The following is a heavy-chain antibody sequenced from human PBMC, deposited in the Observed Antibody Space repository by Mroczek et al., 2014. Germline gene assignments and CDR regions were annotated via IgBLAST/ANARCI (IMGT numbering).Heavy chain of an antibody. V-gene: IGHV4-34*01. Sequence: QVQLQQWGAGLLKPSETLSLTCAVYGGSFSGYYWSWIRQPPGKGLEWIGEINHSGSTNYNPSLKSRVTISVDTSKNQFSLKLSSVTAADTAVYYCAITREDWGYYYMDVWGKGTTVTVSS. J-gene: IGHJ6*03. CDR3: AITREDWGYYYMDV. CDR1: GGSFSGYY. CDR2: INHSGST. D-gene: IGHD7-27*01.